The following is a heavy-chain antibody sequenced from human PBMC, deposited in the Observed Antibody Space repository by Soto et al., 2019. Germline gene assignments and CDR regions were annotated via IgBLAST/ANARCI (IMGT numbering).Heavy chain of an antibody. D-gene: IGHD2-2*01. Sequence: SVKVSCKASGGTFSSYAISWVRQAPGQGLEWMGGIIPIFGTANYAQKFQGRVTITADESTSTAYMELSSLRSEDTAVYYCARFERDIVVVPAAMPRPGGYYYYGMDVWGQGTTVTVSS. V-gene: IGHV1-69*13. CDR1: GGTFSSYA. CDR3: ARFERDIVVVPAAMPRPGGYYYYGMDV. J-gene: IGHJ6*02. CDR2: IIPIFGTA.